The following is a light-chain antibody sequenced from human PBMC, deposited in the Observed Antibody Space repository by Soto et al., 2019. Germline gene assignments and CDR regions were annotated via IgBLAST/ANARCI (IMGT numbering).Light chain of an antibody. CDR2: GAS. CDR1: QRVSSIY. CDR3: QQYGTSPWT. Sequence: EIVLTQSPGTLSLSPGERAALSCRASQRVSSIYLAWYQQKPGQAPRLLIYGASNRATGIPDRFSGSGSGTDFTITISRLGPEDFAVDFCQQYGTSPWTFGQGTKVEIK. J-gene: IGKJ1*01. V-gene: IGKV3-20*01.